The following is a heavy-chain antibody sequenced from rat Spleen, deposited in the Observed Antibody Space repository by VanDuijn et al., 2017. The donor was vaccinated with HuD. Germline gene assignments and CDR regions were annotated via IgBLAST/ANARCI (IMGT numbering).Heavy chain of an antibody. CDR1: GLSLTTNS. CDR2: AWSNGHS. Sequence: QVQLKESGPGLVQTSQTLSLTCTVSGLSLTTNSVSWIRQSPGKGLEWMGVAWSNGHSDYNSGIKSRLSITRDTSKSQVFLKMNNLQTEDTAMYFCATQHYYDGYYRDNWGQGVMVTVSS. V-gene: IGHV2-47*01. D-gene: IGHD1-12*03. J-gene: IGHJ2*01. CDR3: ATQHYYDGYYRDN.